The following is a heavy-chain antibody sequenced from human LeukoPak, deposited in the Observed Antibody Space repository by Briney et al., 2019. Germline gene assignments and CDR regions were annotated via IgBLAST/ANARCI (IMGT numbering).Heavy chain of an antibody. J-gene: IGHJ4*02. Sequence: SVKVSCKASGGTFSSYAISWVRQAPGQGLEWMGRIIPILGIANYAQKFQGRVTITADKSTSTVYMELSSLRSEDTAVYYCARARGMTTVTYNLDYWGQGTLVTVSS. V-gene: IGHV1-69*04. CDR1: GGTFSSYA. CDR3: ARARGMTTVTYNLDY. D-gene: IGHD4-11*01. CDR2: IIPILGIA.